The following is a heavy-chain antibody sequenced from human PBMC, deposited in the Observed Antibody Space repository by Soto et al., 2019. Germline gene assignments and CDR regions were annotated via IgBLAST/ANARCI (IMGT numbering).Heavy chain of an antibody. V-gene: IGHV3-23*01. D-gene: IGHD2-21*01. CDR2: ISGSGGST. CDR1: GFTFSSNA. CDR3: ANPAPMGLNSRDYYYYGMDV. Sequence: EVQLLESGGGLVQPGGSLRLSCEASGFTFSSNAMSWVRQAPGKGLEWVSAISGSGGSTYYADSVKGRFTISRDNSKNTLYLQMNSLRDEDIAVYHCANPAPMGLNSRDYYYYGMDVWGQGTTVTVS. J-gene: IGHJ6*02.